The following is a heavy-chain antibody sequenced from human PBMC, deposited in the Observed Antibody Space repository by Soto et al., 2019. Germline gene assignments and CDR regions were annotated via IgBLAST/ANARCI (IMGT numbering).Heavy chain of an antibody. V-gene: IGHV1-69*01. CDR3: ARDLHYSDNSDEVRVAFDI. CDR2: IIPMSGTA. J-gene: IGHJ3*02. D-gene: IGHD3-22*01. CDR1: GGSLSTYK. Sequence: QLQLVQSGAEVKRPGSSVKVSCRASGGSLSTYKISWVRQAPGQGLQWLGAIIPMSGTATYAQKFQARVTFSADESMTTAYMDLGGLRSEDTAVYYCARDLHYSDNSDEVRVAFDIWGQGTMVTVSS.